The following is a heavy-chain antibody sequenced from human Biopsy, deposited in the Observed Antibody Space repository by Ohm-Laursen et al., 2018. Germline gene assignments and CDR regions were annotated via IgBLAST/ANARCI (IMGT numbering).Heavy chain of an antibody. D-gene: IGHD3-16*02. CDR1: GLTFTTAL. J-gene: IGHJ4*02. CDR3: TTYQY. V-gene: IGHV3-15*01. CDR2: IKSKTDGGTI. Sequence: SLRLSCAASGLTFTTALMCWVRQAPGKGLEWVGRIKSKTDGGTIDYAASVKGRIIISRDDSKKTVYLQMNNLKTEDTGVYYCTTYQYWGQGTLVTVSS.